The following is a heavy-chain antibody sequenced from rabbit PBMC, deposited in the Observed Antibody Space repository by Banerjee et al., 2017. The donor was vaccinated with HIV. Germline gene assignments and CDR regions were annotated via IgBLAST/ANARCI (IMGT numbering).Heavy chain of an antibody. CDR2: IDAGSSGST. Sequence: QSLEESGGDLVKPGASLTLTCTASGVSFSISSYMCWVRQAPGKGLEWIACIDAGSSGSTWYASWVNGRFTISKTSSTTVTLQMTSLTAADTAAYFCARDIAGYINLWGPGTLVTVS. J-gene: IGHJ4*01. CDR3: ARDIAGYINL. CDR1: GVSFSISSY. D-gene: IGHD7-1*01. V-gene: IGHV1S40*01.